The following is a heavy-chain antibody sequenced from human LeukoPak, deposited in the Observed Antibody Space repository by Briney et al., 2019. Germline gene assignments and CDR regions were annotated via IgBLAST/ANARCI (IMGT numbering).Heavy chain of an antibody. J-gene: IGHJ4*02. CDR2: IYSSSDYI. Sequence: GGSLRLSCAGSGFIFSDFYMSWIRQAPGKGLEWVSLIYSSSDYIYYAGSVKGRFTISRDNAKNSLYLQMNSLRAEDTAIYYCAKDYRDACNTRYGRLDFWGQGTLVTVSS. V-gene: IGHV3-11*01. CDR3: AKDYRDACNTRYGRLDF. D-gene: IGHD5-24*01. CDR1: GFIFSDFY.